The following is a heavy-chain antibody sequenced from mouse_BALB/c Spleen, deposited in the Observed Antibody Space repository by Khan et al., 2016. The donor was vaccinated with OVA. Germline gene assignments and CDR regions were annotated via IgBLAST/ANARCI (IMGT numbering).Heavy chain of an antibody. CDR3: ASHLTGSFAY. CDR2: MSSGGDYT. CDR1: GFTFSSYS. Sequence: EVQLQESGGDLVKPGGSLKLSCAASGFTFSSYSMSWVRQIPDKRLEWVATMSSGGDYTYYPDSVKGRFTISRDNAKHTLYLQMSSLKSEDTAMYYCASHLTGSFAYWGQGTLVTVSA. J-gene: IGHJ3*01. V-gene: IGHV5-6*01. D-gene: IGHD4-1*01.